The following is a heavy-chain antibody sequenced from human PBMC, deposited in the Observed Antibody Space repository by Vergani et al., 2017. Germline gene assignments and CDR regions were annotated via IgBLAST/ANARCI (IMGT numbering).Heavy chain of an antibody. CDR3: ARDLGSSYGMDV. J-gene: IGHJ6*02. CDR2: IYYSGST. Sequence: QVQLQESGPGLVKPSETLSLTCTVSGGSISSYYWSWIRQPPGKGLEWIGYIYYSGSTNYNPSLKSGVTISVDTSKNQFSLKLSSVPAADTAVYYCARDLGSSYGMDVWGQGTTVTVSS. V-gene: IGHV4-59*01. CDR1: GGSISSYY. D-gene: IGHD6-6*01.